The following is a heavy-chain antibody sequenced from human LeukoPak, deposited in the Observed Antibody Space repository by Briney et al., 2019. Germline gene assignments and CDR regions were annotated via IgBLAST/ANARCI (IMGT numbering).Heavy chain of an antibody. CDR2: ISDSGGT. J-gene: IGHJ4*02. D-gene: IGHD2-2*01. Sequence: PSETLSLTCTVSGGSISSHYWSWIRQAPGKGLEWIGYISDSGGTTYNPSLKSRVSIDTSKNQFSLKVRSVTAADTAVYYCARDKAPCSDTTRPFYGFDYWGQGTLVTVSS. V-gene: IGHV4-59*11. CDR3: ARDKAPCSDTTRPFYGFDY. CDR1: GGSISSHY.